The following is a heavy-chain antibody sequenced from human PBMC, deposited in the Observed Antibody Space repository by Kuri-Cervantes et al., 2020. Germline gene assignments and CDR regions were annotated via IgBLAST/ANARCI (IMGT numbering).Heavy chain of an antibody. CDR2: IYTSGST. CDR1: GGSISSYY. D-gene: IGHD3-22*01. V-gene: IGHV4-4*07. CDR3: ARGRHYYDSSGQTKPAFDI. Sequence: SETLSLTCTVSGGSISSYYWSWIRQPAGKGLEWIGRIYTSGSTNYNPSLKSRVTMSVDTSKNQFSLKLSSVTAADTAVYYCARGRHYYDSSGQTKPAFDIWGQGTMVTVSS. J-gene: IGHJ3*02.